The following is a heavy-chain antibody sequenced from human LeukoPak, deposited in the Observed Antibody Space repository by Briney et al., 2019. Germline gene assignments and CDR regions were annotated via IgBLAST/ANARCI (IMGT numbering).Heavy chain of an antibody. CDR1: GFTFSSYG. CDR2: IWYDGSNK. Sequence: PGRSLRLSCAASGFTFSSYGMHWVRQAPGKGLEWVAVIWYDGSNKYYADSVKGRFTISRDNSKNTLYLQVNSLRAEDTAVYYCAKTARCLWSGYSYFDYWGQGTLVTVSS. CDR3: AKTARCLWSGYSYFDY. V-gene: IGHV3-33*06. J-gene: IGHJ4*02. D-gene: IGHD3-3*01.